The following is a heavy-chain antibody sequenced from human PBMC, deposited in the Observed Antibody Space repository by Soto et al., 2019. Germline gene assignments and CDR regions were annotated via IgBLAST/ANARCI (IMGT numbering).Heavy chain of an antibody. CDR1: GRSITSYY. J-gene: IGHJ4*02. D-gene: IGHD3-22*01. CDR2: IYDNGIT. CDR3: ARTYDSNGYANEFDS. V-gene: IGHV4-59*12. Sequence: QVVLQESGPGLVKPSETLSLTCSVSGRSITSYYWSWVRQPPGKGLEWIGYIYDNGITSQNPSRKSRVTMSADTSQNQFSLKLTSVTGADTAVYYCARTYDSNGYANEFDSWGQGMLVTVTS.